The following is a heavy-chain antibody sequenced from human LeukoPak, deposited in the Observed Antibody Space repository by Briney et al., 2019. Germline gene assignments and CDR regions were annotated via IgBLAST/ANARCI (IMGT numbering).Heavy chain of an antibody. CDR3: VRGPSSGYYLDY. Sequence: ASVKVSCKASGYTFTSYGISWVRQAPGQGLEWMGWISAYNGNTNCAQKLQGRVTMTTDTSASTAYMELRSLRSDDTAVYYCVRGPSSGYYLDYWGQGTLVTVSS. D-gene: IGHD3-22*01. CDR2: ISAYNGNT. J-gene: IGHJ4*02. CDR1: GYTFTSYG. V-gene: IGHV1-18*01.